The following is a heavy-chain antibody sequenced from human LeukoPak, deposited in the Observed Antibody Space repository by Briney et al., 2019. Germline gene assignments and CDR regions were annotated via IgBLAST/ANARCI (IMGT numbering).Heavy chain of an antibody. CDR1: GDSISAFY. V-gene: IGHV4-59*01. J-gene: IGHJ3*02. CDR2: IYYSGST. D-gene: IGHD3-10*01. Sequence: SETLSLTCTVSGDSISAFYCSWIRQPPGKGLEWIGYIYYSGSTSYNPSLKSRVTILIETSTNQFSLKLRSVTAADTAVYYCARGGARGSSAFDIWGQGTMVTVSS. CDR3: ARGGARGSSAFDI.